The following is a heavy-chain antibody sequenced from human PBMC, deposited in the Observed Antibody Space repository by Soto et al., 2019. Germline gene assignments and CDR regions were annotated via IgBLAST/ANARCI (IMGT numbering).Heavy chain of an antibody. CDR1: GFTVSSNY. Sequence: GGSLRLSCAASGFTVSSNYMSWVRQAPGKGLEWVSVIYSGGSTYYADSVKGRFTISRDNSKNTLYLQMNSLRAEDTAVYYCARVSEDYYYYMDVWGKGTTVTVSS. CDR2: IYSGGST. J-gene: IGHJ6*03. CDR3: ARVSEDYYYYMDV. V-gene: IGHV3-66*01.